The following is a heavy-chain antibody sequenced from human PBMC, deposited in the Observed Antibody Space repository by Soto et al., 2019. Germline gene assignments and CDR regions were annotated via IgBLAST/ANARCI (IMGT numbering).Heavy chain of an antibody. CDR3: SKGGRQWLVTSDFNY. CDR2: VSRDGRNT. V-gene: IGHV3-30*18. D-gene: IGHD6-19*01. Sequence: VQLVESGGGVVQPGRSLRLSCAASGFTFSDYAMHWVRQAPGKGLEWVAVVSRDGRNTHYADSVKGRFSISRDSSKNTVSLERTSLRAEDTAVNYCSKGGRQWLVTSDFNYWGQGALVTVSS. J-gene: IGHJ4*02. CDR1: GFTFSDYA.